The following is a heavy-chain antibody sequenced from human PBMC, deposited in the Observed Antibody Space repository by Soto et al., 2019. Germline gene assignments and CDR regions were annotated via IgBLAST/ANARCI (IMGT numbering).Heavy chain of an antibody. CDR2: IYSGGST. V-gene: IGHV3-66*01. J-gene: IGHJ4*02. CDR1: GFTVSSNY. CDR3: ARIPSPPHYYGPDY. D-gene: IGHD3-10*01. Sequence: GGSLRLSCAASGFTVSSNYMSWVRQAPGKGLEWVSVIYSGGSTYYADSVKGRFTISRDNSKNTLYLQMNSLRAEDTAVYYCARIPSPPHYYGPDYWGQGTLVTVSS.